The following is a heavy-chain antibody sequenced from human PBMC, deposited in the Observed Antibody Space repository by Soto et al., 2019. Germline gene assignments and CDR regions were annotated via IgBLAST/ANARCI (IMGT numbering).Heavy chain of an antibody. CDR2: ISYDGSNK. J-gene: IGHJ4*02. CDR1: GFTFSSYA. Sequence: GGSLRLSCAASGFTFSSYAMHWVRQAPGKGLEWVAVISYDGSNKYYADSVKGRFTISRDNSKNTLYLQMNSLRAEDTAVYYCARGGYCSSTSCYGFDYWGQGTLVTVSS. V-gene: IGHV3-30-3*01. CDR3: ARGGYCSSTSCYGFDY. D-gene: IGHD2-2*01.